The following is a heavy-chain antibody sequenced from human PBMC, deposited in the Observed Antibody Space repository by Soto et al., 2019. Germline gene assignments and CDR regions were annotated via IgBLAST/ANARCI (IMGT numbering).Heavy chain of an antibody. D-gene: IGHD1-7*01. Sequence: QVQMQESGPGLGKPSGTLSLTFALSGGFISSSSWWTWVRQSPGKGLEWIGEIFESGATNYNPSLKSRLTMSVDKSKNQFSLNLSSLTAADPAVYFCTTSHAGELNNWGQGTLVTVSS. CDR2: IFESGAT. CDR3: TTSHAGELNN. J-gene: IGHJ4*02. V-gene: IGHV4-4*02. CDR1: GGFISSSSW.